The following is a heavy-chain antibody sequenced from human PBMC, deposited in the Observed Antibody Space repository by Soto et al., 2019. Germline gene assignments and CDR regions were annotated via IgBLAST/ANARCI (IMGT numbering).Heavy chain of an antibody. CDR3: ARKLTFLGGVRGFAP. CDR1: GGTFSSYA. Sequence: SVKVSCKASGGTFSSYAISWVRQAPGQGLEWMGGIIPIFGTANYAQKFQGRVTITADESTSTAYMELSSLRSEDTAVYYCARKLTFLGGVRGFAPGGQGTRVPVPS. V-gene: IGHV1-69*13. D-gene: IGHD3-16*01. J-gene: IGHJ5*02. CDR2: IIPIFGTA.